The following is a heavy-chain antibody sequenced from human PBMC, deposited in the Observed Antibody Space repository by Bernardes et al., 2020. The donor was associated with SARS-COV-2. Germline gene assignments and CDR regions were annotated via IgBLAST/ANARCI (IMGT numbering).Heavy chain of an antibody. J-gene: IGHJ5*02. CDR1: GFTFSSYW. CDR3: AIMGVVVVPAATSNWFDP. Sequence: GSLRLSCAASGFTFSSYWMHWVRQAPGKGLVWVSRINSDGSSTSYADSVKGRFTISRDNAKNTLYLQMNSLRAEDTAVYYCAIMGVVVVPAATSNWFDPWGQGTLVTVSS. V-gene: IGHV3-74*01. CDR2: INSDGSST. D-gene: IGHD2-2*01.